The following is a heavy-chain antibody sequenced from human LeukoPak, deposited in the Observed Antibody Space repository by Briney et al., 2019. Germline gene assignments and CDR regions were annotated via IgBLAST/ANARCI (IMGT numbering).Heavy chain of an antibody. J-gene: IGHJ4*02. CDR3: AKAFRGYTGSYFDY. Sequence: GGSLRLSCATSEFSFGGYAMSWVRQAPGKGLEWVSAISGSGSTTYYADSVRGRFSISRDNSGNTLYLQMNSLSAEDTAVYYCAKAFRGYTGSYFDYWGQETLVTVSS. D-gene: IGHD1-26*01. V-gene: IGHV3-23*01. CDR2: ISGSGSTT. CDR1: EFSFGGYA.